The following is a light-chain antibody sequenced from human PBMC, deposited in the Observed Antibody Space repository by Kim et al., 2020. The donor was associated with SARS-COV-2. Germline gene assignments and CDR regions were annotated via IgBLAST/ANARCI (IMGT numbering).Light chain of an antibody. V-gene: IGKV3-15*01. CDR2: DAS. Sequence: EVVVTQSPATLSVSPGEKVTLSCRASQSVNNNLAWYQQKRGLPPRLLIYDASTRATGIPARFSGSGSGTQFTLTISSLQSEDFAVYYCQQYNSRRTFGQGTKVEI. CDR1: QSVNNN. J-gene: IGKJ1*01. CDR3: QQYNSRRT.